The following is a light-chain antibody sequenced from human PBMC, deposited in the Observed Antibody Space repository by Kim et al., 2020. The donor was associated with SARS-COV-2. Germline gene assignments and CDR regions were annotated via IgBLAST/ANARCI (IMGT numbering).Light chain of an antibody. J-gene: IGKJ2*01. CDR1: QSISSY. CDR2: AAS. Sequence: ASVGDRVTITCRASQSISSYLNWYQQKPGKDPKLLIYAASSLQSGVPSRFSGSGSGTDFTLTISSLQPEDFATYYCQQSYSTPPTFGQGTKLEI. CDR3: QQSYSTPPT. V-gene: IGKV1-39*01.